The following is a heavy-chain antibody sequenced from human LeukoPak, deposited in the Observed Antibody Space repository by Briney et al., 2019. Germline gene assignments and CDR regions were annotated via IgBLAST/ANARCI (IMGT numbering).Heavy chain of an antibody. CDR2: IKSKTDGGTT. CDR3: TTGGLVVVPAATDYYYYMDV. J-gene: IGHJ6*03. D-gene: IGHD2-2*01. Sequence: GGSLRLSCAASGFTFSSYAMHWVRHAPGRGLEWGGRIKSKTDGGTTDYAAPVKGRFTISRDDSTNTLYLQMNSLKTEDTAVYYCTTGGLVVVPAATDYYYYMDVWGKGTTVTVSS. V-gene: IGHV3-15*01. CDR1: GFTFSSYA.